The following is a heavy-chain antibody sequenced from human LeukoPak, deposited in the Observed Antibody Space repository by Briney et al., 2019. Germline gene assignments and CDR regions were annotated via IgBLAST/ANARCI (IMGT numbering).Heavy chain of an antibody. CDR2: IYYSGST. J-gene: IGHJ4*02. V-gene: IGHV4-59*01. D-gene: IGHD1-1*01. Sequence: PSETLSRTCTVSGGSISSYYWSWIRQPPGKGLEWIGNIYYSGSTNYNPSLKSRVTISVDTSKNQFSLKLSSVTAADTAVYYCARGTSDARYYFDYWGQGILVTVSS. CDR3: ARGTSDARYYFDY. CDR1: GGSISSYY.